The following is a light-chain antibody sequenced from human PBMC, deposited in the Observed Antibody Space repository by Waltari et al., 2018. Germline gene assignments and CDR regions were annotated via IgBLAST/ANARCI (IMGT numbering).Light chain of an antibody. CDR3: QHYVRLPAT. CDR1: QSVTKT. J-gene: IGKJ1*01. V-gene: IGKV3-20*01. Sequence: IVLTQSPGPLSLSPGERAPLSCRASQSVTKTLAWYQQKPGQAPKLLIYGASIRATGIPDRFTGSGSGTDFSLTISSLEPEDFAIYFCQHYVRLPATFGQGTKVEIK. CDR2: GAS.